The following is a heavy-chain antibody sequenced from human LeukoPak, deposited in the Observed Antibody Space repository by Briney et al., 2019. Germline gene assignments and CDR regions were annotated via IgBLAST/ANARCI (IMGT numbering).Heavy chain of an antibody. J-gene: IGHJ6*02. CDR1: GYTFTGYY. V-gene: IGHV1-2*02. D-gene: IGHD2-15*01. CDR3: ARDGTSSSGGSLALIGSIYYGMDV. Sequence: ASVKVSCKASGYTFTGYYMHWVRQAPGQGLAWMGWINPNSGGTNYAQKFQGRVTMTRDTSISTAYMELSRLRSDDTAVYYCARDGTSSSGGSLALIGSIYYGMDVWGQGTTVTVSS. CDR2: INPNSGGT.